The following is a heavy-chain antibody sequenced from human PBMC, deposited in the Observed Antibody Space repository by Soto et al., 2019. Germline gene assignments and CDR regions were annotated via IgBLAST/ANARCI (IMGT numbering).Heavy chain of an antibody. CDR2: IIPIFGTA. CDR1: GGTFSSYA. Sequence: ASVKVSCKASGGTFSSYAISWVRQAPGQGLEWMGGIIPIFGTANYAQKFQGRVTITADESTSTAYMELSSLRSEDTAVYYCARFHYDSSGYYYLLDYWGQGTLVTVSS. V-gene: IGHV1-69*13. CDR3: ARFHYDSSGYYYLLDY. J-gene: IGHJ4*02. D-gene: IGHD3-22*01.